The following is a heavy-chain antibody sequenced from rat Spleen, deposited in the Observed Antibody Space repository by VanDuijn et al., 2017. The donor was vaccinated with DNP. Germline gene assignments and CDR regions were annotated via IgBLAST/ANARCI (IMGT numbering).Heavy chain of an antibody. V-gene: IGHV2S12*01. CDR2: ISRGGST. J-gene: IGHJ2*01. D-gene: IGHD1-4*01. CDR1: GFSLTSNG. CDR3: TRVGVEPGYNPYYFDY. Sequence: QVQLKESGPGLVQPSQTLSLTCTVSGFSLTSNGVSWVRQPPGKGLEWIATISRGGSTYYNSALKSRLSIIRDTPKSQVFLKMDSLQTEDTAIYFCTRVGVEPGYNPYYFDYWGQGVMVTVSS.